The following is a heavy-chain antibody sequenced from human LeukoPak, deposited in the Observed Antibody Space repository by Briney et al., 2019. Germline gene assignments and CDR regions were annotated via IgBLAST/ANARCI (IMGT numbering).Heavy chain of an antibody. CDR1: RFTVSSNY. CDR2: IYSGGST. CDR3: ASVPSSHAFDI. J-gene: IGHJ3*02. D-gene: IGHD6-6*01. Sequence: XGSLRLSCAASRFTVSSNYMSWVRQAPGKGLEWVSVIYSGGSTYYADSVKGRFTISRDNSKNTLYLQMNSLRAEDTAVYYCASVPSSHAFDIWGQGTMVTVSS. V-gene: IGHV3-53*01.